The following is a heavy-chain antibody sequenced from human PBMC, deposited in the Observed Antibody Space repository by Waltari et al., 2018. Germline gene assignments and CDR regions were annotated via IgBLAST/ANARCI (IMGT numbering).Heavy chain of an antibody. CDR2: INPNSGGT. CDR3: ARETSGYSSSWYTDY. D-gene: IGHD6-13*01. V-gene: IGHV1-2*02. J-gene: IGHJ4*02. Sequence: QVQLVQSGAEVKKPGSSVKVYCKASGGTFSSYAISWVRQAPGQGLEWMGRINPNSGGTNYAQKFQGRVTMTRDTAISTAYMELSRLRSDDTAVDYCARETSGYSSSWYTDYWGQGTLVTVSS. CDR1: GGTFSSYA.